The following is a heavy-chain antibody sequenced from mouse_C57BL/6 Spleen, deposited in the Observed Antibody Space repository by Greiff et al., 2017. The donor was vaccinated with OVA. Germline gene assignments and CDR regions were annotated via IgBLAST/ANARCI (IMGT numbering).Heavy chain of an antibody. Sequence: QVQLKQPGAELVRPGSSVKLSCKASGYTFTSYWMHWVKQRPIQGLEWIGNIDPSDSATHYNQKFKDKATLTVDKSSSTAYMQLSSLTSEDSAVYYCARCYSNRYYFDYWGQGTTLTVSS. J-gene: IGHJ2*01. CDR3: ARCYSNRYYFDY. CDR1: GYTFTSYW. D-gene: IGHD2-5*01. V-gene: IGHV1-52*01. CDR2: IDPSDSAT.